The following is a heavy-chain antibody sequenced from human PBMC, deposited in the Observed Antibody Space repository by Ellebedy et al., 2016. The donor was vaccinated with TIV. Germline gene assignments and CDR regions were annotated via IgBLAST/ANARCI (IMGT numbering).Heavy chain of an antibody. J-gene: IGHJ6*02. Sequence: GGSLRLSXAASGFTFSSYSMNWVRQAPGKGLEWVSAISGSGGSTYYADSVKGRFTISRDNSKNTLYLQMNSLRAEDTAVYYCARVGPNPYYYYGMDVWGQGTTVTVSS. CDR2: ISGSGGST. V-gene: IGHV3-23*01. CDR1: GFTFSSYS. CDR3: ARVGPNPYYYYGMDV.